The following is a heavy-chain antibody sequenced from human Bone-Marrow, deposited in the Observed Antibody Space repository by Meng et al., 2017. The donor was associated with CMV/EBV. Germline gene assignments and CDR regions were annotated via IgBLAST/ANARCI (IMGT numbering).Heavy chain of an antibody. J-gene: IGHJ4*02. V-gene: IGHV3-48*03. CDR3: ASLIGAASAFDY. CDR2: IDNTGWTT. Sequence: SLTLSCAASGFIFRSYEMNWVRQAPGKGLEWIADIDNTGWTTHYADSVQGRFIISRDNTKNSLFLQMNSLRADDTAVYYLASLIGAASAFDYGGQGARVTFSS. D-gene: IGHD1-26*01. CDR1: GFIFRSYE.